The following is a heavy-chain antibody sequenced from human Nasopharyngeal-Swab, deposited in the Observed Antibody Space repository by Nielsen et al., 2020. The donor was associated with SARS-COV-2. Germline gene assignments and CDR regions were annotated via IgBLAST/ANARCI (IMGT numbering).Heavy chain of an antibody. J-gene: IGHJ2*01. V-gene: IGHV5-51*01. CDR3: ARQGSGYYYAWYFDL. CDR2: IYPGDSDT. Sequence: GRQRPGKGLEWMGIIYPGDSDTRDSPSFQGQVTISADKSISTAYLQWSSLKASDTAMYYCARQGSGYYYAWYFDLWGRGTLVTVSS. D-gene: IGHD3-22*01.